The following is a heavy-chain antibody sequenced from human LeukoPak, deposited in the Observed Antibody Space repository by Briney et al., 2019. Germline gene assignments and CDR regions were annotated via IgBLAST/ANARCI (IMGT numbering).Heavy chain of an antibody. V-gene: IGHV4-4*02. CDR1: GGSITTTNY. J-gene: IGHJ4*02. D-gene: IGHD6-13*01. Sequence: SGTLSLTCGVSGGSITTTNYWSWVRQPPGGGLEWIGEVSLAGRTRYNPSLKNRVNISIDESKNHLYLNLASVTAADTAVYFCARPGIAATGAFDCWGQGTPVTVSS. CDR3: ARPGIAATGAFDC. CDR2: VSLAGRT.